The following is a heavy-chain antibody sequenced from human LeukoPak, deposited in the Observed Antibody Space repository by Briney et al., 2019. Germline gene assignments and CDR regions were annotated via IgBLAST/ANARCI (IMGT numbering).Heavy chain of an antibody. Sequence: PGGSLRLSCAASGFTFRSYSMDWVRQAPGKGLEWASSITGSSNYIYYADSLKGRFTISRDNAKNSLFLQMNSLRAEDTAVYYCARGIGAAGQYYFDSWGQGTLVTVSS. CDR3: ARGIGAAGQYYFDS. CDR2: ITGSSNYI. CDR1: GFTFRSYS. V-gene: IGHV3-21*01. J-gene: IGHJ4*02. D-gene: IGHD6-13*01.